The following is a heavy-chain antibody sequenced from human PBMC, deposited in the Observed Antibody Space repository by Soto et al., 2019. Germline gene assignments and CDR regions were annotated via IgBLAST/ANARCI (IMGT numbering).Heavy chain of an antibody. D-gene: IGHD2-8*02. CDR3: AATGGNYFGLDV. CDR2: ISGYNGNT. Sequence: ASVKVSCKSSDNTFTHYGINWVRQAPGQGLEWMGWISGYNGNTKYAQKFQDRVTMTADTSTRTAFMEVRSLTSDYTGVYFCAATGGNYFGLDVWGQGTTVTVSS. V-gene: IGHV1-18*01. J-gene: IGHJ6*02. CDR1: DNTFTHYG.